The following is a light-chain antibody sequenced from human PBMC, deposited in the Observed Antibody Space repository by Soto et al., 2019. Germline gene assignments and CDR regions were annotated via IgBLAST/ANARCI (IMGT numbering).Light chain of an antibody. V-gene: IGLV1-51*01. Sequence: QSVLTQPPSVSAAPRQKVTISCSGSTSNIGNNYVSWYQQFPGTAPKLLIYDNNKRPSGIPDRFSGSRSGTSATLGITGLQTGDEADYYCGTWDASLSADIFGGGTKLTVL. CDR2: DNN. J-gene: IGLJ2*01. CDR1: TSNIGNNY. CDR3: GTWDASLSADI.